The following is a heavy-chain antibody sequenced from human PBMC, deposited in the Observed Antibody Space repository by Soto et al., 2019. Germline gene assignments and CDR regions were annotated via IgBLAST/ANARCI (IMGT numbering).Heavy chain of an antibody. CDR2: INAGNGNT. CDR1: GFTFTSYA. D-gene: IGHD6-25*01. J-gene: IGHJ5*02. CDR3: ARSTTAALDWFDP. V-gene: IGHV1-3*01. Sequence: APAKASSKASGFTFTSYAMRWARQAPGQRLEWMGWINAGNGNTKYSQKFQGRVTITRDTSASTAYMELSSLRSEDTAVYYCARSTTAALDWFDPWGQGTLVTVSS.